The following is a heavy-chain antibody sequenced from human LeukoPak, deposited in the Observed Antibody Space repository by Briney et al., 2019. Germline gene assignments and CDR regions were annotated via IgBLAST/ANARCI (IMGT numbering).Heavy chain of an antibody. V-gene: IGHV1-18*04. CDR3: ARDPSRYFDNNWFDP. CDR1: GYTFTSYG. Sequence: GASVKVSCKASGYTFTSYGISWVRQAPGQGLEWMGWISAYSGNTNYAQKLQGRVTMTTDTSTGTAYMELRSLRSDDTAVYYCARDPSRYFDNNWFDPWGQGTLVTVSS. CDR2: ISAYSGNT. J-gene: IGHJ5*02. D-gene: IGHD3-9*01.